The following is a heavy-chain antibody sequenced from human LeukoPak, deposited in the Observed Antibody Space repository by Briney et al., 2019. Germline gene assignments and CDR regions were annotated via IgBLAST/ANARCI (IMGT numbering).Heavy chain of an antibody. CDR2: ISGSGGST. D-gene: IGHD6-13*01. V-gene: IGHV3-23*01. Sequence: GGSLRLSCAASGFTFSSYEMNWVRQAPGKGLEWVSAISGSGGSTYYADSVKGRFTISRDNSKNTLYLQMNSLRAEDTAVYYCAKDSSSWYLIVGFDPWGQGTLVTVSS. CDR1: GFTFSSYE. CDR3: AKDSSSWYLIVGFDP. J-gene: IGHJ5*02.